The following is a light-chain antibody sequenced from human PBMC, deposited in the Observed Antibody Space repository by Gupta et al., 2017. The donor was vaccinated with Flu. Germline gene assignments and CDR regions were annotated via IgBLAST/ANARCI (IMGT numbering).Light chain of an antibody. V-gene: IGLV1-47*01. J-gene: IGLJ3*02. CDR2: RNN. CDR3: AAWDDSLSGGV. CDR1: SSNIGSNY. Sequence: QSVLPQPPSASGPPGKRVTISCCGSSSNIGSNYVYWYQQLPGTAPKLLIYRNNQRPSGVPDRFSGSKSGTSASLAISGLRSEDEADYYCAAWDDSLSGGVFGGGTKLTVL.